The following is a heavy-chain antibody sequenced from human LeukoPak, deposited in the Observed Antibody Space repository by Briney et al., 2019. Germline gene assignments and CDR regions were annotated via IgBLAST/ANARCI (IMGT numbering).Heavy chain of an antibody. Sequence: GESLQISCKGSGYRFTSYWIGWVRQLPGKGLEWMGIIYPGDSDTRYSPSFRGQVTISADKSISTAYLQWSSLKASDTAMYYCARSPSIVRGVIREDYWGQGTLVTVSS. CDR2: IYPGDSDT. V-gene: IGHV5-51*01. J-gene: IGHJ4*02. CDR3: ARSPSIVRGVIREDY. CDR1: GYRFTSYW. D-gene: IGHD3-10*01.